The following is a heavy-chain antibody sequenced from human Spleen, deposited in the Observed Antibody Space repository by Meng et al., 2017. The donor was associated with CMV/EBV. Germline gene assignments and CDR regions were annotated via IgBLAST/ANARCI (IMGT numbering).Heavy chain of an antibody. Sequence: GESLKISCAASGFTFSSYSMNWVRQAPGKGLEWVSYISSSSSTIYYADSVKGRFTISRDIAKNSLYLQMNRLRAEDTAVYYCARETYYYDSRGYHHPHLDYWGQGTLVTVSS. J-gene: IGHJ4*02. CDR2: ISSSSSTI. V-gene: IGHV3-48*04. CDR3: ARETYYYDSRGYHHPHLDY. CDR1: GFTFSSYS. D-gene: IGHD3-22*01.